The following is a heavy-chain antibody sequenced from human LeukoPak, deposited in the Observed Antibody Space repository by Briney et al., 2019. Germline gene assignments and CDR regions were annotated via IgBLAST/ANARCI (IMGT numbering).Heavy chain of an antibody. J-gene: IGHJ4*02. CDR2: ISSSSSYT. V-gene: IGHV3-21*01. CDR1: GFTFSSYS. Sequence: GGSLRLSCAASGFTFSSYSMNWVRQAPGKGLEWVSSISSSSSYTYYADSVKGRFTISRDNAKNSLYLQMNSLRAEDAAVYYCAREIVDRGAPGLGYWGQGTLVTVSS. CDR3: AREIVDRGAPGLGY. D-gene: IGHD3-10*01.